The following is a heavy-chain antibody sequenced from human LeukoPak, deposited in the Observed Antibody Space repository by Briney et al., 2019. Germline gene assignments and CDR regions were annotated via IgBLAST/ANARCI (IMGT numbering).Heavy chain of an antibody. Sequence: SETLSLTCTVSGGSISSYYWSWIRQPPGKGLEWIGRIYTSGSTNYNPSLKSRVTISVDTSKNLFSLKLSSVTAADTAVYYCARAPRLDSSGYRLQFDYWGQGTLVTVSS. D-gene: IGHD3-22*01. CDR3: ARAPRLDSSGYRLQFDY. J-gene: IGHJ4*02. CDR1: GGSISSYY. CDR2: IYTSGST. V-gene: IGHV4-4*08.